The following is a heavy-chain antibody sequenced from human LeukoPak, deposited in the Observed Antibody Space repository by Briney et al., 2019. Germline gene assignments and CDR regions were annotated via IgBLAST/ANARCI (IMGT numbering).Heavy chain of an antibody. CDR2: IYSGGST. D-gene: IGHD1-26*01. V-gene: IGHV3-66*01. Sequence: PGGSLRLSCAASGFTVISNYMTWVRQAPGKGLEWVSTIYSGGSTYYADSVKGRFTISRDNPKNTLYLQMNSLRAEDTAVYYCARVDYSGSYYFDYWGQGTLVTVSS. CDR1: GFTVISNY. J-gene: IGHJ4*02. CDR3: ARVDYSGSYYFDY.